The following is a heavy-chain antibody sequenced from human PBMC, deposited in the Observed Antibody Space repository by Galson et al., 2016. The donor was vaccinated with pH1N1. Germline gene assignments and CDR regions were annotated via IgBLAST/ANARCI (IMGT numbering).Heavy chain of an antibody. Sequence: CKAPGYTFTSYGISWVRQAPGQGLEWMGWINPYTGDTNYAQKLQGRVTMTTDTSTSTAYMELRSLRSDDTAVYYCACMVRGDYFDYWGQGTLVTVSS. CDR1: GYTFTSYG. V-gene: IGHV1-18*01. CDR2: INPYTGDT. CDR3: ACMVRGDYFDY. J-gene: IGHJ4*02. D-gene: IGHD3-10*01.